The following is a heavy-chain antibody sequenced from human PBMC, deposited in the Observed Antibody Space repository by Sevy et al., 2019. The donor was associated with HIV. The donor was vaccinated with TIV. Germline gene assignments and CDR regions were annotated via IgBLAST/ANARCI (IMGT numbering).Heavy chain of an antibody. J-gene: IGHJ6*02. CDR2: IGTAGDT. D-gene: IGHD5-12*01. CDR3: ARNVGGSLGHYGMYV. Sequence: GGSLRLSCAASGFTFSSYDMHWVRQATGKGLEWVSAIGTAGDTYYPGSVKGRFTISRENAKNSLYLQMNSLRAGDTAVYYCARNVGGSLGHYGMYVWGQGTTVTVSS. CDR1: GFTFSSYD. V-gene: IGHV3-13*01.